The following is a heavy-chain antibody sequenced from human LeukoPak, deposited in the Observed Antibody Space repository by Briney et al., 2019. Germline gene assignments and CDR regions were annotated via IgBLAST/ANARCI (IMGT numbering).Heavy chain of an antibody. D-gene: IGHD1-26*01. CDR1: GFTFSSYG. CDR2: IWYGGSNK. Sequence: GGSLRLSCAASGFTFSSYGMHWVRQAPGKGLEWVAVIWYGGSNKYYADSVKGRFTISRDNSKNTLYLQMNSLRAEDTAVYYCAKAVGGGATLRLDYWGQGTLVTVSS. CDR3: AKAVGGGATLRLDY. V-gene: IGHV3-30*02. J-gene: IGHJ4*02.